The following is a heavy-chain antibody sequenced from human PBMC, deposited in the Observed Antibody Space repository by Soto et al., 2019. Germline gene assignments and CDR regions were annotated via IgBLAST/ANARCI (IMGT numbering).Heavy chain of an antibody. D-gene: IGHD5-12*01. CDR1: GGTFSSYA. Sequence: QVQLVQSGAEVKTPGSSVKVSCKASGGTFSSYAISWVRQAPGQGLEWMGGIIPIFGTANYAQKFQGRVTITADESTSTAYMELSSLRSEDTAVYYCARDRGTIFSGYGPPYYYYYGMDVWGQGTTVTVSS. CDR2: IIPIFGTA. V-gene: IGHV1-69*01. CDR3: ARDRGTIFSGYGPPYYYYYGMDV. J-gene: IGHJ6*02.